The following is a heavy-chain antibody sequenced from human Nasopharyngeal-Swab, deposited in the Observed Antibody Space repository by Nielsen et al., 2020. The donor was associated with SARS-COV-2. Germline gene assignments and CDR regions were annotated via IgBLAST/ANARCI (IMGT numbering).Heavy chain of an antibody. Sequence: GESLKISCATSGFTFTSYAMHWVRQAPGKGLQWVAFIWYDGSNKYYADSVRGLFTISRDNSKNTLSLQMNSLRAEDTAVYYCARDIQMGGMDVWGQGTTVTVSS. D-gene: IGHD5-24*01. CDR2: IWYDGSNK. CDR3: ARDIQMGGMDV. CDR1: GFTFTSYA. V-gene: IGHV3-33*01. J-gene: IGHJ6*02.